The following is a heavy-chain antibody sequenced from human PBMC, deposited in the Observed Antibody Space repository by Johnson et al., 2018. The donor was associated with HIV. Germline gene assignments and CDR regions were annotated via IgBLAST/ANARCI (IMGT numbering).Heavy chain of an antibody. CDR2: IKEDGSEK. CDR3: AREGWDIVVVVAATRGRGAFDI. D-gene: IGHD2-15*01. J-gene: IGHJ3*02. V-gene: IGHV3-7*01. Sequence: VQLVESGGGLVQPGGSLRLSCAASGFSFGDYWMTWVRQAPGKGLEWVANIKEDGSEKYYVDSVKGRYTISRDNAKNSLYLQMNSLRAEDTAVYYCAREGWDIVVVVAATRGRGAFDIWGQGTMVTVSS. CDR1: GFSFGDYW.